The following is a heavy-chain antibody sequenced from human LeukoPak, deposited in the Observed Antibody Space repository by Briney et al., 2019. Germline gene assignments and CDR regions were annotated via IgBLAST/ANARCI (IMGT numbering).Heavy chain of an antibody. Sequence: SVKVSCKASGGTFSSYAISWVRQAPGQGLEWMGGITPIFATANYAQKFQGRVTITADESTSTAYMELSSLRSEDTAVYYCARGPITTRSHFDYWGQGTLVTVSS. CDR3: ARGPITTRSHFDY. V-gene: IGHV1-69*13. J-gene: IGHJ4*02. CDR1: GGTFSSYA. CDR2: ITPIFATA. D-gene: IGHD3-22*01.